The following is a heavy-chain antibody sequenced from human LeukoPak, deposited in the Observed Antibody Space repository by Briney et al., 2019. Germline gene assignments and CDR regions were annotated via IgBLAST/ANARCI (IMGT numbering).Heavy chain of an antibody. D-gene: IGHD5-18*01. CDR1: GFTFESYG. CDR3: ARKVAVAMDLDY. Sequence: GGSLRLSCAASGFTFESYGMTWVRQVPGKGLEWVSSITGAGSSTKYADSVSGRFTISRDNSKNTLSLQMTGLRAEDTAVYYCARKVAVAMDLDYWGQGTLVTVSS. J-gene: IGHJ4*02. V-gene: IGHV3-23*01. CDR2: ITGAGSST.